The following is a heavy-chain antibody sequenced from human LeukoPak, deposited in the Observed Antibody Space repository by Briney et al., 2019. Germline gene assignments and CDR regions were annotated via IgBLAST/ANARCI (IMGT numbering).Heavy chain of an antibody. CDR1: GFTFSSYV. J-gene: IGHJ5*02. Sequence: PGGSLRLSCAASGFTFSSYVMHWVRQAPGKGLEWVAIISYDGSNEYYADSVKGRFTISRDNSKNTLYLQMNSLRAEDTAVYYCAKSYSGRSWGQGTLVTVSS. CDR2: ISYDGSNE. D-gene: IGHD1-26*01. CDR3: AKSYSGRS. V-gene: IGHV3-30*04.